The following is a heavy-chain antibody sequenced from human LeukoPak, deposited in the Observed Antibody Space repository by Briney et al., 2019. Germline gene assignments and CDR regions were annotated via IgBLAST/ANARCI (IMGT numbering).Heavy chain of an antibody. J-gene: IGHJ4*02. CDR3: ARSVSLDYFDY. CDR2: INSSSSYT. Sequence: GGALRLSCAASGFTFSDYYMSWIPQAPGKGPETVSYINSSSSYTNYAHSVKGRFTISRDNAKNSLYLQMNSLRAEDTAVYYCARSVSLDYFDYWGQGTLVTVSS. CDR1: GFTFSDYY. V-gene: IGHV3-11*06.